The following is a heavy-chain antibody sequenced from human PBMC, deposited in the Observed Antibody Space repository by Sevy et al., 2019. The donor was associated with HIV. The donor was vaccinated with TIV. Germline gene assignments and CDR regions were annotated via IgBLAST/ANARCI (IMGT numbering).Heavy chain of an antibody. Sequence: GGSLRLSCAASGFTFSSYGMHWVRQAPGKGLEWVAVIWYDGSNKYYADSVKGRFTISRDNSKNTLYLQMNSLRAEDTAVYYCARPPLVYGGTAGSWYFDLWGRGTLVTVSS. D-gene: IGHD4-17*01. J-gene: IGHJ2*01. V-gene: IGHV3-33*01. CDR3: ARPPLVYGGTAGSWYFDL. CDR1: GFTFSSYG. CDR2: IWYDGSNK.